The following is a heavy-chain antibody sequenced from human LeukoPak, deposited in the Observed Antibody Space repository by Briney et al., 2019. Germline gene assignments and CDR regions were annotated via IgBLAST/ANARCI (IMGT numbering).Heavy chain of an antibody. V-gene: IGHV3-11*03. J-gene: IGHJ4*02. CDR2: ISSSSSYT. D-gene: IGHD6-19*01. CDR1: GFTLSDYY. Sequence: AGGSLRLSCVASGFTLSDYYMSWIRRAPGKGLEWVSYISSSSSYTNYADSVKGRFTISRDNAKNSLYLQMNSLRAEDTAVYYCARSYSSGWYAVDYWGQGTLVTVSS. CDR3: ARSYSSGWYAVDY.